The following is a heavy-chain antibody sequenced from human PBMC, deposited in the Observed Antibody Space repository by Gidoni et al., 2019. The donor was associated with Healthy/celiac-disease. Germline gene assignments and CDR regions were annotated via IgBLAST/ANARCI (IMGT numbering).Heavy chain of an antibody. D-gene: IGHD3-3*01. J-gene: IGHJ5*02. CDR1: GFTFSSYA. Sequence: EVPLLESGGGLVQPGGSLRLSCAASGFTFSSYAMSWVSQSPGKGLEWVSAMSGSGVSTYYADSVKGRFTISRDNSKNSLYLQMNSLRAEDTAVYYCAKDGARITIFGVASGWFDPWGQGTLVTVSS. CDR3: AKDGARITIFGVASGWFDP. CDR2: MSGSGVST. V-gene: IGHV3-23*01.